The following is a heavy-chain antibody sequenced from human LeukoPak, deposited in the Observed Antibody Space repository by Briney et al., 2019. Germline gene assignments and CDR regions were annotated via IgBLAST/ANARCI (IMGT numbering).Heavy chain of an antibody. CDR2: ISGSGGST. J-gene: IGHJ4*02. CDR1: GFTFSSYG. V-gene: IGHV3-23*01. D-gene: IGHD1-26*01. CDR3: AKVAVGATEIFDY. Sequence: GGTLRLSCAASGFTFSSYGMSWVRQAPGKGLEWVSAISGSGGSTYYADSVKGRFTISRDNSKNTLYLQMNSLRAEDTAVYYCAKVAVGATEIFDYWGQGTLVTVSS.